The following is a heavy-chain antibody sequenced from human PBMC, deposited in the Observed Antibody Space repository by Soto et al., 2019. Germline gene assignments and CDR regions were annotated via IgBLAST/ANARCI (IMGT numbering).Heavy chain of an antibody. CDR2: IIPILGIA. Sequence: QVQLVQSGAEVKKPGSSVKVSCKASGGTFSSYTISWVRQAPGQGLEWMGRIIPILGIANYAQKFQGRVTITADKSTSTAYRELSSLRSEDTAVYYCARRSPEYCGGDGYSNWGQGTLVTVSS. J-gene: IGHJ4*02. V-gene: IGHV1-69*02. D-gene: IGHD2-21*02. CDR3: ARRSPEYCGGDGYSN. CDR1: GGTFSSYT.